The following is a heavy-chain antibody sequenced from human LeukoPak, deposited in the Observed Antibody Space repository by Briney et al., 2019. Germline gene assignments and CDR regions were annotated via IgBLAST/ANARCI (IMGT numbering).Heavy chain of an antibody. CDR3: VKGSVRDYYFDY. D-gene: IGHD2-21*02. Sequence: GGSLRLSCMDSGFTFKAYAMSWVRQAPGKGLEWVGFIRSKALYGTSEYAASVEGRLSISREASNNIANLQMKSLKTENTAVYFCVKGSVRDYYFDYWGQGTLVTVSS. CDR1: GFTFKAYA. CDR2: IRSKALYGTS. J-gene: IGHJ4*02. V-gene: IGHV3-49*04.